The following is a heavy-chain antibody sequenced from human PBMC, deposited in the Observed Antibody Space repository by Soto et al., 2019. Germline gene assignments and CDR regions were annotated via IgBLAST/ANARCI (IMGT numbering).Heavy chain of an antibody. CDR3: ARATYSSSAKGYFDY. J-gene: IGHJ4*02. CDR2: IWYDGSNK. CDR1: GFTFSSYG. D-gene: IGHD6-6*01. V-gene: IGHV3-33*01. Sequence: QVQLVESGGGVVQPGRSLRLSCAASGFTFSSYGMHWVRQAPGKGLEWVAVIWYDGSNKYYADSVKGRFTISRDNSKNTLYLQMNSLRAEDTAVSYCARATYSSSAKGYFDYWGQGTLVTVSS.